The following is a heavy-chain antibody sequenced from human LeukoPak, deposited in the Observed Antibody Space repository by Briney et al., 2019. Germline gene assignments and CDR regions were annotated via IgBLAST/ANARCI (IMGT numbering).Heavy chain of an antibody. CDR2: INHSGST. V-gene: IGHV4-34*01. Sequence: SETLSLTCAVYGGSFSGYYWSWIRQPPGKGLEWIGEINHSGSTKYNPSLKSRVTISVDTSKNQFSLKLSPVTAADTAVYYCARVGRGYSYGLRAFYYCYMDVWGKGTTVTVSS. J-gene: IGHJ6*03. CDR3: ARVGRGYSYGLRAFYYCYMDV. CDR1: GGSFSGYY. D-gene: IGHD5-18*01.